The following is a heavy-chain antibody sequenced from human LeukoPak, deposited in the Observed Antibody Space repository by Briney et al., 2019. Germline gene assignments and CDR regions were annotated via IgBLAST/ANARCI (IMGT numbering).Heavy chain of an antibody. J-gene: IGHJ4*02. D-gene: IGHD4-17*01. V-gene: IGHV5-51*03. CDR3: ATTVTTFN. CDR1: EYSFTSYW. CDR2: ICPGDSDT. Sequence: GQSLKTSCKGSEYSFTSYWIGWVRQMPGKGLEWMGIICPGDSDTRYSPSFQGQVTISADKSISTGYLQWSSMKASDSAMYSCATTVTTFNWGQGTLVTVSS.